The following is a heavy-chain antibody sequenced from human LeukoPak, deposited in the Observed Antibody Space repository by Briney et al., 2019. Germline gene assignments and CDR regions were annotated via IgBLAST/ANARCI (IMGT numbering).Heavy chain of an antibody. CDR3: ARGSPRSGSYYFDY. CDR1: GFTFSSYG. Sequence: GGSLRLSCAASGFTFSSYGMHWVRQAPGKGLEWVAVIWYDGSNKYYADSVKGRFTISRDNSKNTLYLQMNSLRAEDTAVYYFARGSPRSGSYYFDYWGQGTLVTVSS. V-gene: IGHV3-33*01. J-gene: IGHJ4*02. D-gene: IGHD3-10*01. CDR2: IWYDGSNK.